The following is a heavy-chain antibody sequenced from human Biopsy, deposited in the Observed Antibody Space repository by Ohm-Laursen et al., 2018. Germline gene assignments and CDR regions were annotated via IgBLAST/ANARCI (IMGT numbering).Heavy chain of an antibody. CDR1: GVTLSGYS. CDR2: ISASSSYI. D-gene: IGHD3-10*01. V-gene: IGHV3-21*01. J-gene: IGHJ6*02. Sequence: SLRLSCAASGVTLSGYSMNWVRQAPGKGLEWVSSISASSSYIYYADSVKGRFTVSKENGKNSLYLHMNSLRAEDTAVYYCARSRGNSGIATIYYYGMDVWGQGTTVTVSS. CDR3: ARSRGNSGIATIYYYGMDV.